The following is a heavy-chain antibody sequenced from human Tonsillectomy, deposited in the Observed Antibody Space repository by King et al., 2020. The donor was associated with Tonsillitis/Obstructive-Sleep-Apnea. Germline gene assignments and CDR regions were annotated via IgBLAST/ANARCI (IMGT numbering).Heavy chain of an antibody. D-gene: IGHD3-22*01. CDR2: IYPGDSDT. CDR1: GYSFTSYW. V-gene: IGHV5-51*03. Sequence: FQLVQSGAEVKKPGESLKISCKGSGYSFTSYWIGWVRQMPGKGLEWMGIIYPGDSDTRYSPSFQGQVTISAGKSISTAYLQWSSLKASDTAMYYCATTTYYYDSSGSINWFDPWGQGTLVTVSS. J-gene: IGHJ5*02. CDR3: ATTTYYYDSSGSINWFDP.